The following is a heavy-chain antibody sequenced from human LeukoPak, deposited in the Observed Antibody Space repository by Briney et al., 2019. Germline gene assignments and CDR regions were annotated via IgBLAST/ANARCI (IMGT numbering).Heavy chain of an antibody. V-gene: IGHV4-59*08. J-gene: IGHJ4*02. CDR2: IFSSGST. D-gene: IGHD3-22*01. CDR3: ARHYYDRSDSYSFDY. Sequence: SETLSLTGTVSGGSISGYNWSWIRQPPGKGLEWIGYIFSSGSTNYNPSLKSRVTISEDTSVNQFSLKLSSVTAADTAVYYCARHYYDRSDSYSFDYWGQGTLVTVSS. CDR1: GGSISGYN.